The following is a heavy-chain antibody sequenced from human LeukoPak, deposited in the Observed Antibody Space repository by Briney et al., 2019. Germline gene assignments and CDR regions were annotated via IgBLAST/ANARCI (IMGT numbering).Heavy chain of an antibody. Sequence: GGSLRLSCAASGFTFSSYEMNWVRQAPGKGLEWDSYISSSGSTIYYADSVKGRFTISRDNAKNSLYLQMNSLRAEDTAVYYCARVVWVPVAAYMDVWGKGTTVTVSS. CDR1: GFTFSSYE. CDR3: ARVVWVPVAAYMDV. J-gene: IGHJ6*03. CDR2: ISSSGSTI. V-gene: IGHV3-48*03. D-gene: IGHD2-15*01.